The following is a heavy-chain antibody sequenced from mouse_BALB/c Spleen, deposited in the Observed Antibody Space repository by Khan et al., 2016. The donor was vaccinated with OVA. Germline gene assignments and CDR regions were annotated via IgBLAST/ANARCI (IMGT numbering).Heavy chain of an antibody. J-gene: IGHJ3*01. CDR1: GYTFTSYW. Sequence: EVQLVESGTVLARPGASVKMSCKASGYTFTSYWMHWVKQRPGQGLEWIGDIYPGNTDTNYNQEFKGKAKLTAVTSTSTAYMELSSLTNEDSAVYYCTRRNWDVAWFAYWGQGTLVTVSA. D-gene: IGHD4-1*01. CDR2: IYPGNTDT. V-gene: IGHV1-5*01. CDR3: TRRNWDVAWFAY.